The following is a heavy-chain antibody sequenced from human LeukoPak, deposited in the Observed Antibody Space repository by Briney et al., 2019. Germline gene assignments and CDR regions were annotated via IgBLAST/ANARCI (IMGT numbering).Heavy chain of an antibody. CDR3: AKDYAVAATGPFDY. CDR2: ISWNSGGI. CDR1: GFTFDDCA. V-gene: IGHV3-9*01. J-gene: IGHJ4*02. D-gene: IGHD2-15*01. Sequence: PGRSLRLSCAASGFTFDDCAMHWVRQAPGKGLEWVSGISWNSGGIGYADSVKGRFTISRDNAKNSLYLQMNSLRAEDTALYYCAKDYAVAATGPFDYWGQGTLVTVSS.